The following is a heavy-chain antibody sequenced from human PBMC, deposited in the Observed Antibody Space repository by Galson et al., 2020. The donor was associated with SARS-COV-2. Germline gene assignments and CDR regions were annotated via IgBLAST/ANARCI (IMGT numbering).Heavy chain of an antibody. V-gene: IGHV3-23*01. CDR2: MSASGVDT. D-gene: IGHD3-22*01. Sequence: GGSLRLSCAASGFPFSSYAMSWVRQTPGKGLEWVSRMSASGVDTSYADSVEGRFTISRDNAKNTLYLQMNSLRAEDTAVYYCVKEEHTSGYYYICDYWGQGTLVTVSS. CDR3: VKEEHTSGYYYICDY. J-gene: IGHJ4*02. CDR1: GFPFSSYA.